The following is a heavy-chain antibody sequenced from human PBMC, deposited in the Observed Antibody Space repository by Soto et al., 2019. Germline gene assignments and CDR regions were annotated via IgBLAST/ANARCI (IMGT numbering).Heavy chain of an antibody. V-gene: IGHV3-74*01. CDR3: ARGVNGYYYVDY. D-gene: IGHD2-8*01. J-gene: IGHJ4*02. CDR2: INRDGSRT. Sequence: EVQLVESGGNVLQPGGSLRLSCAASGFISSSYWMHWVRQPPGTGLVWVSRINRDGSRTDYADSVKGRFAVSRDNAKNTVLLQMNSLRADDTAVYYCARGVNGYYYVDYWGQGTLVTVSS. CDR1: GFISSSYW.